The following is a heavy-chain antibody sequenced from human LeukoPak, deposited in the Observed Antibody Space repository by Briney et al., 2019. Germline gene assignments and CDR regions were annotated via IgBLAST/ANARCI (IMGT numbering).Heavy chain of an antibody. CDR3: ARAYYGSSGFWTWDY. CDR1: GYAFIEYG. Sequence: GASVKVCDSASGYAFIEYGISWVRQAPGQGLEWMGWINPNSGDKKYAQKFQGRVTMTRDTSISTVYVEVNSLRPDDTAVYYCARAYYGSSGFWTWDYWGQGTMVSVSS. V-gene: IGHV1-2*02. CDR2: INPNSGDK. J-gene: IGHJ4*01. D-gene: IGHD3-22*01.